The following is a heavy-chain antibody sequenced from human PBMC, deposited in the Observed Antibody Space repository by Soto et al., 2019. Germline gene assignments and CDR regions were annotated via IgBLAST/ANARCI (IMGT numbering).Heavy chain of an antibody. CDR1: GYSFSTYD. D-gene: IGHD3-3*01. Sequence: ASVKVSCKASGYSFSTYDISWLRQAPGQGPEWMGRISPKNGNTNYAQNFQDRVTMTADTSSSTAYMALRCLRSDDTAKYYCATSYDSGFDPWGQGTLVTVSS. V-gene: IGHV1-18*04. CDR3: ATSYDSGFDP. CDR2: ISPKNGNT. J-gene: IGHJ5*02.